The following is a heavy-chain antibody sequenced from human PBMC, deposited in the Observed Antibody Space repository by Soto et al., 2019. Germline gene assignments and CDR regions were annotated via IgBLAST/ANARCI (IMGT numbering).Heavy chain of an antibody. CDR1: GFTFSSYA. Sequence: GGSLRLSCAASGFTFSSYAMSWVRQAPGKGLEWVSAISGSGGSTYYADSVKGRFTISRDNSKNTLYQQMNSLRAEHTAVYYCANPSRAAWRRRSWDSYYCSGMDVWGQGTKVTVYS. D-gene: IGHD1-26*01. V-gene: IGHV3-23*01. CDR2: ISGSGGST. J-gene: IGHJ6*02. CDR3: ANPSRAAWRRRSWDSYYCSGMDV.